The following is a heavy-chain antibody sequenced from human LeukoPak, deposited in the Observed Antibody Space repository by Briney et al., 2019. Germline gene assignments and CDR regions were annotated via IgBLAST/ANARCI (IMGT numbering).Heavy chain of an antibody. Sequence: GGSLRLSCAASGFTFDDYGMSWVRQAPGKGLEWVSGINWNGGSTGYADSVKGRFTISRANAKNSLYLQMNSLRAEDTALYYCARGFSITIFGVALPGAYYMDVWGKGTTVTVSS. CDR1: GFTFDDYG. J-gene: IGHJ6*03. CDR2: INWNGGST. D-gene: IGHD3-3*01. CDR3: ARGFSITIFGVALPGAYYMDV. V-gene: IGHV3-20*04.